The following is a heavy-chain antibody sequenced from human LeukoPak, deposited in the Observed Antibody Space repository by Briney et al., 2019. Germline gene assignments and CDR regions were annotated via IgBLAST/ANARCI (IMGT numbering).Heavy chain of an antibody. CDR3: AIRSSSWELY. J-gene: IGHJ4*02. Sequence: QPGGSLRLSCAASGFTFSYNAMSWVRPAPGKGLEWISAISGSGTDTYYTDSVKGRFTISRDNSKNTLYLQMNSLRAEDTAVYYCAIRSSSWELYWGQGTLVTVSS. CDR2: ISGSGTDT. V-gene: IGHV3-23*01. CDR1: GFTFSYNA. D-gene: IGHD6-13*01.